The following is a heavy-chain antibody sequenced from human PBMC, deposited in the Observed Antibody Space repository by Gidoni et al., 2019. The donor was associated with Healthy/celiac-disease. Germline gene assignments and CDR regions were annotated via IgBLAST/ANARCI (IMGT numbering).Heavy chain of an antibody. CDR3: ARIGYYYDTAHSIDY. V-gene: IGHV1-2*02. D-gene: IGHD3-22*01. CDR2: INPNSGGT. CDR1: GYTFTGYY. J-gene: IGHJ4*02. Sequence: QVQLVQSGAEVKKPGASVTVSCKASGYTFTGYYMHWVRQAPGQGLEWMGWINPNSGGTNYAQKFQGRVTMTRDTSISTAYMELSRLRSDDTAVYYCARIGYYYDTAHSIDYWGQGTLVTVSS.